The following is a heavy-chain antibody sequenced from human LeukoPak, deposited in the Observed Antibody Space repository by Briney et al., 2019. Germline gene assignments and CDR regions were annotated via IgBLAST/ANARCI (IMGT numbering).Heavy chain of an antibody. Sequence: GGSLRLSCAASGFTFSSYGMHWVRQAPGKGLEWVAVISYDGSNKYYADSVKGRFTISRDNSKNTLYLQMNSLRAEDTAVYYCAGPPTGTTLNDAFDIWGQGTMVTVSS. V-gene: IGHV3-30*03. CDR2: ISYDGSNK. CDR1: GFTFSSYG. CDR3: AGPPTGTTLNDAFDI. D-gene: IGHD1-1*01. J-gene: IGHJ3*02.